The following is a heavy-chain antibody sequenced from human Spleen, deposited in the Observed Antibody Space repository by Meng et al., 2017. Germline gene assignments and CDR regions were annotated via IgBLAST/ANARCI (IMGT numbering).Heavy chain of an antibody. CDR1: GGSISTSSYY. V-gene: IGHV4-31*03. CDR3: ARGRGRGSPNWFDA. CDR2: IYYSGTT. D-gene: IGHD3-10*01. J-gene: IGHJ5*01. Sequence: QVQLQESGPGLLKPSQTLSLTCTVSGGSISTSSYYWTWIRQLPGKGLECIGYIYYSGTTNYKPSLKRRITISVDTAKNQFSLKLNSVTAADTAVYYCARGRGRGSPNWFDAWGHGTLVTVSS.